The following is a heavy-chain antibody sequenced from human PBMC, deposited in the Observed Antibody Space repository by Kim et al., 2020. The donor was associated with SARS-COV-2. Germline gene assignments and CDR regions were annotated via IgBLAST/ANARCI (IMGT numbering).Heavy chain of an antibody. CDR1: GGSISSSSYY. Sequence: SETLSLTCTVSGGSISSSSYYWGWIRQPPGKGLEWIGSIYYSGSTYYNPSLKSRVTISVDTPKNQFSLKLSSVTAADTAVYYCAREGLSPLTIALVVVVITLAWFDAWGQGTPVTVSS. J-gene: IGHJ5*02. CDR3: AREGLSPLTIALVVVVITLAWFDA. V-gene: IGHV4-39*02. D-gene: IGHD3-22*01. CDR2: IYYSGST.